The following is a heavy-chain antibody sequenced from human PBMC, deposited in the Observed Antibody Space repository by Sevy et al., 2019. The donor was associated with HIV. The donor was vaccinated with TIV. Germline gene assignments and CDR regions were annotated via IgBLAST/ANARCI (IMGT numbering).Heavy chain of an antibody. D-gene: IGHD3-22*01. J-gene: IGHJ4*02. CDR2: MNPNSGNT. V-gene: IGHV1-8*01. Sequence: ASVKVSCKASGYTFTSYDINWVRQATGQGLEWMGWMNPNSGNTGYAQKFQGRVTMTRNTSISTAYMELSSLRSEDTAVYYCARGRSRYASSGYYLPQDFDYWGQGTLVTVSS. CDR3: ARGRSRYASSGYYLPQDFDY. CDR1: GYTFTSYD.